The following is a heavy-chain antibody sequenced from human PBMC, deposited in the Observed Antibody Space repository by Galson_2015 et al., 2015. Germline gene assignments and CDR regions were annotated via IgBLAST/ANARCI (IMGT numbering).Heavy chain of an antibody. V-gene: IGHV3-48*02. CDR3: ARDPWRGSYKVFYFDY. Sequence: SLRLSCAASGFTFSSYTISWVRQAPGKGLEWVSYISSSSATIYYADSVKGRFTISRDNAKNSLYLQMKSLRDEDTAVYYCARDPWRGSYKVFYFDYWGQGTLVTVSS. CDR1: GFTFSSYT. D-gene: IGHD1-26*01. CDR2: ISSSSATI. J-gene: IGHJ4*02.